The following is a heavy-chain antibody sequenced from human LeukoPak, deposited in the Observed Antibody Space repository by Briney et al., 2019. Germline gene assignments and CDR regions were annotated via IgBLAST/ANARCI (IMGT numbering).Heavy chain of an antibody. Sequence: TGGSLRLSCAASGFTFSSYAMSWVRQAPGQGLEWVSAVSGSGISTYYADSVKGRFTISRDNSKNTLHLQMNSLRVEDTAVYYCAAIYCSSSSCYAFDYWGQGTLVTVPS. CDR1: GFTFSSYA. CDR3: AAIYCSSSSCYAFDY. D-gene: IGHD2-2*01. CDR2: VSGSGIST. V-gene: IGHV3-23*01. J-gene: IGHJ4*02.